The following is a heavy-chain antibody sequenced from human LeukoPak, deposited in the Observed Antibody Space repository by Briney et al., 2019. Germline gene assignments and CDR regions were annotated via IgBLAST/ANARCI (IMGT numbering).Heavy chain of an antibody. V-gene: IGHV3-21*01. CDR1: GFTFSSYS. CDR2: ISSSSSYI. Sequence: GGSLRLSRAASGFTFSSYSMNWVRQAPGKGLEWVSSISSSSSYIYYADSVKGRFTISRDNAKNSLYLQMNSLRAEDTAVYYCARDLPGVVVVPGDYWGQGTLVTVSS. CDR3: ARDLPGVVVVPGDY. D-gene: IGHD2-2*01. J-gene: IGHJ4*02.